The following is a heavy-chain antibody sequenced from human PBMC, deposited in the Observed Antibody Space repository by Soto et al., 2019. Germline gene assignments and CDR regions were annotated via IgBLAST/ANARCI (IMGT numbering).Heavy chain of an antibody. CDR1: GYTFTSYG. V-gene: IGHV1-18*04. CDR2: ISAYNGNT. CDR3: ARAGIAAAARDWFDP. D-gene: IGHD6-13*01. J-gene: IGHJ5*02. Sequence: ASVKVSCKASGYTFTSYGISWVRQAPGQGLEWMGWISAYNGNTNYAQKLQGRVTMTTDTSTSTAYMELRSLRSDDTAVYYCARAGIAAAARDWFDPWGQGTLVTVSS.